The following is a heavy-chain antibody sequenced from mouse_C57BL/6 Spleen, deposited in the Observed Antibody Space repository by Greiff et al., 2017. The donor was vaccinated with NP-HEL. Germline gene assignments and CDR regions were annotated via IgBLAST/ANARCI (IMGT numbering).Heavy chain of an antibody. CDR2: ISSGSSTI. V-gene: IGHV5-17*01. J-gene: IGHJ1*03. Sequence: DVHLVESGGGLVKPGGSLKLSCAASGFTFSDYGMHWVRQAPEKGLEWVAYISSGSSTIYYADTVKGRFTISRDNAKNTLFLQMTSLRSEDTAMYYCARNWDRYFDVWGTGTTVTVSS. CDR1: GFTFSDYG. D-gene: IGHD4-1*01. CDR3: ARNWDRYFDV.